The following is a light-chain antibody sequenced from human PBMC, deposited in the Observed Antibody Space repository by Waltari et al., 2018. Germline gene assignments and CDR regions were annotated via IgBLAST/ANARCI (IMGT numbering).Light chain of an antibody. Sequence: QSALTQPRSVSGSPGQSVTISCTGTSSDVGGYNYVSWYQQHPGKVPKLMIYDVSQRPSGVPVRCSGSKSGNTASLTISGLQAEDEADYYCCSYGGSYTWVFGGGTRLTVL. V-gene: IGLV2-11*01. J-gene: IGLJ3*02. CDR1: SSDVGGYNY. CDR2: DVS. CDR3: CSYGGSYTWV.